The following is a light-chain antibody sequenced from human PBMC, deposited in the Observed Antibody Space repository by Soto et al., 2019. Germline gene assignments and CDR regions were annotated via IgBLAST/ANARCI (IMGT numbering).Light chain of an antibody. J-gene: IGKJ1*01. CDR1: HYVYSN. Sequence: IVMTHSPATLSVSPWERATLSFTASHYVYSNVAWFQQRPGQAPRLLIYGASTRATGIPARFSGSGSGTEFTLIISSLQSEDSAVYYCQQYNSWLWTFGQGTKVDIK. CDR3: QQYNSWLWT. V-gene: IGKV3-15*01. CDR2: GAS.